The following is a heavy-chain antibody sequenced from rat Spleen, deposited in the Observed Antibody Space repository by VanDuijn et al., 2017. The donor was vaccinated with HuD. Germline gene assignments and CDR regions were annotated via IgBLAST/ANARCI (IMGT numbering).Heavy chain of an antibody. D-gene: IGHD5-1*01. CDR1: GFTFSDYG. J-gene: IGHJ2*01. CDR2: ISPSGGST. Sequence: EVQLVESGGGLVQPGRSLKLSCAASGFTFSDYGMAWVRQAPTKGLEWVASISPSGGSTYYRDSVKGRFTISRDNAKSTLYLQMDSLRSEDTATYYCVRSGTGWELRYFDHWGQGVMVTVSS. CDR3: VRSGTGWELRYFDH. V-gene: IGHV5-19*01.